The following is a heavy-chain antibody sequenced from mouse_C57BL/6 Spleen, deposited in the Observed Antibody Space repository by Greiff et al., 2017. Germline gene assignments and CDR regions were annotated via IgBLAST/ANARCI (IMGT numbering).Heavy chain of an antibody. V-gene: IGHV1-72*01. CDR1: GYTFSSYW. CDR2: IDPNSGGT. Sequence: QVQLQQPGAELVKPGASVKLSCKASGYTFSSYWMHWVKQRPGRGLEWIGRIDPNSGGTKYNEKFKSKATLTVDKSSSTAYMQLSSLTSEDSAVYDCARGRDYGSSYHWYFDVWGTGTTVTVSS. CDR3: ARGRDYGSSYHWYFDV. J-gene: IGHJ1*03. D-gene: IGHD1-1*01.